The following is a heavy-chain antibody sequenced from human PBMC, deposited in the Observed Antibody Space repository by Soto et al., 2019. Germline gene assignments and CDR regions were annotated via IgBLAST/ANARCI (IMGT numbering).Heavy chain of an antibody. CDR1: GGTFSSYA. D-gene: IGHD2-15*01. V-gene: IGHV1-69*13. J-gene: IGHJ6*02. Sequence: ASVKVSCKASGGTFSSYAISWVRQAPGQGLEWMGGIIPIFGTANYAQKFQGRVTITADESTSTAYMELSSLRSEDTAVYYCARAGIVVVVAATLKRNYYYYGMDVWGQGTTVTVSS. CDR3: ARAGIVVVVAATLKRNYYYYGMDV. CDR2: IIPIFGTA.